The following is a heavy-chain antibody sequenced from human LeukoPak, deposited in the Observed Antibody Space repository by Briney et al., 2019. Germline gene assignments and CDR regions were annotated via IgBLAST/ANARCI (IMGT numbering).Heavy chain of an antibody. CDR3: ARRRMPVPAANYYYYYYYYMDV. CDR2: INHSAST. D-gene: IGHD2-2*01. CDR1: GGSFSGYY. J-gene: IGHJ6*03. Sequence: SETLSLTCAVYGGSFSGYYWSWIRQPPGKGLEWIGEINHSASTNYNPSLKSRVTISVDTSKNQFSLKLSSVTAADTAVYYCARRRMPVPAANYYYYYYYYMDVWGKGTTVTVSS. V-gene: IGHV4-34*01.